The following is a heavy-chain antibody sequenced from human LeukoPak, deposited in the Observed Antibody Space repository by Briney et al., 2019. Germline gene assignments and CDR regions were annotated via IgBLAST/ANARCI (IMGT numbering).Heavy chain of an antibody. Sequence: PSETLSLTFTVSGGSISSGGYYWSWIRQPPGKGLEWIGYIYHSGSTYYNPSLKSRVTISVDRSKNQFSLKLSSVTAADTAVYYCARDRELGYWGQGTLVTVSS. V-gene: IGHV4-30-2*01. CDR1: GGSISSGGYY. CDR2: IYHSGST. J-gene: IGHJ4*02. CDR3: ARDRELGY. D-gene: IGHD3-10*01.